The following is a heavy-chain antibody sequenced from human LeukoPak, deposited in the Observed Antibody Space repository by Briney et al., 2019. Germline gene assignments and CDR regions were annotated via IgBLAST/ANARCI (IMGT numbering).Heavy chain of an antibody. CDR3: ARHPSGYYEN. D-gene: IGHD5-12*01. CDR1: GGSISSGDYY. CDR2: VYYSGST. J-gene: IGHJ4*02. V-gene: IGHV4-39*01. Sequence: LETLSLTCTVSGGSISSGDYYWAWIRQPPGKGLEWVASVYYSGSTYYSPSLKSRVTISRDTTKNQFSLRLSSVTAADTAIYFCARHPSGYYENWGQGTLVTVSS.